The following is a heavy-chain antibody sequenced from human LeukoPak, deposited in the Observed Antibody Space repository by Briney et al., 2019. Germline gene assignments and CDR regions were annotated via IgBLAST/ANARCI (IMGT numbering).Heavy chain of an antibody. CDR3: ARGGSYAEYLQH. CDR2: INPNSGGT. V-gene: IGHV1-2*02. CDR1: GYIFTGYY. J-gene: IGHJ1*01. D-gene: IGHD1-26*01. Sequence: GASVKVSCKASGYIFTGYYIHWVRQAPGQGLEWMGWINPNSGGTNYVQKFQGRVTMTRDTSISTGYMELRSLRSDDTAVYYCARGGSYAEYLQHWGQGTLVTVSS.